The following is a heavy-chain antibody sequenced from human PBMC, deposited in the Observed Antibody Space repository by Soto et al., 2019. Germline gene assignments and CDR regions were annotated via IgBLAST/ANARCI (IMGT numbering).Heavy chain of an antibody. J-gene: IGHJ4*02. CDR1: SGSIINNY. CDR2: IYYTGST. D-gene: IGHD3-10*01. CDR3: ARHANGVTSD. Sequence: QVQLQESGPGLVKPSETLSLTCTVSSGSIINNYWSWIPQPPGKGLEWMGYIYYTGSTYYNPSLESRVIISVDTSKNQFSLNLNSVTAADTAVFYCARHANGVTSDGGQGTLVTVSS. V-gene: IGHV4-59*08.